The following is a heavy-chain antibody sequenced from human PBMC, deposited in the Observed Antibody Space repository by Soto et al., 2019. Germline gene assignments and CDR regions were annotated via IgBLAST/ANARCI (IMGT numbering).Heavy chain of an antibody. V-gene: IGHV4-34*01. D-gene: IGHD2-8*01. CDR1: GGSFSGYY. Sequence: SETLSLTCAVYGGSFSGYYWSWIRQPPGKGLEWIGEINHSGSTNYNPSLKSRVTISVDTSKNQFSLKLSSVTAADTAVYYCARSTSDIVIMVYAIDDAFDIWGQGTMVTVSS. J-gene: IGHJ3*02. CDR2: INHSGST. CDR3: ARSTSDIVIMVYAIDDAFDI.